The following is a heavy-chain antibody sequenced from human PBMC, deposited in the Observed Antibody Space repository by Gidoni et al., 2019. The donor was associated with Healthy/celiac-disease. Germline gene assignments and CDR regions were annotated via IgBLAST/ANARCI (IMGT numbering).Heavy chain of an antibody. CDR3: ARHMGIGESPFDY. V-gene: IGHV4-39*01. CDR2: IYYSGST. CDR1: GGSISSSSYY. Sequence: QLQLQESGPGLVKPSETLSLTCTVSGGSISSSSYYWGWIRQPPGKGLEWIGSIYYSGSTYYNPSLKSRVTISVDTSKNQFSLKLSSVTAADTAVYYCARHMGIGESPFDYWGQGTLVTVSS. J-gene: IGHJ4*02. D-gene: IGHD3-10*01.